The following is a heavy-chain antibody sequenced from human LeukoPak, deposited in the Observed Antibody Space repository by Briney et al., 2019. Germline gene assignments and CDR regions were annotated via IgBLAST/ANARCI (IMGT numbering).Heavy chain of an antibody. Sequence: GGSLRLACAASGFTVSTNYMSWVRQAPGKGLEWGSVIYSGGNTHYADSVKGRFTISRDNSKNTLYLQMNSLRAEDTGVYYCARCMSNGYFDNYWGQGTLVTVSS. J-gene: IGHJ4*02. D-gene: IGHD3-22*01. CDR3: ARCMSNGYFDNY. CDR1: GFTVSTNY. CDR2: IYSGGNT. V-gene: IGHV3-66*01.